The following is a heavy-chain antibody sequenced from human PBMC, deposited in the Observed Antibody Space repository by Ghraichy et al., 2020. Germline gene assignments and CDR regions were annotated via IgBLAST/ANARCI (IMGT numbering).Heavy chain of an antibody. V-gene: IGHV3-30*04. CDR1: GFTFRTYA. J-gene: IGHJ2*01. CDR2: ISYDSTNR. CDR3: VRDAVQGYSYGYDLYWHFDR. D-gene: IGHD5-18*01. Sequence: GGSLRLSCAVSGFTFRTYAMHWVRQAPGKGLEWVALISYDSTNRYYADSVKGRFTISRDNSENTLYLEVHNVTFEDTAVYYCVRDAVQGYSYGYDLYWHFDRWGRGTLVTVSS.